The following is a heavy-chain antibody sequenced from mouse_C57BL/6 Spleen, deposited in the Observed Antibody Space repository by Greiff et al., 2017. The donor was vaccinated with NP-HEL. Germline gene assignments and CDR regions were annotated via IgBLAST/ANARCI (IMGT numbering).Heavy chain of an antibody. D-gene: IGHD4-1*01. V-gene: IGHV1-42*01. J-gene: IGHJ3*01. Sequence: VQLQQSGPELVKPGASVKISCKASGYSFTGYYMTCVKQSPEKSLEWIGEINPSTGGTTYNQKFKAKATLTVDKSSSTAYMQLKSLTSEDAAVYYCANWDWFAYWGQGTLVTVSA. CDR1: GYSFTGYY. CDR2: INPSTGGT. CDR3: ANWDWFAY.